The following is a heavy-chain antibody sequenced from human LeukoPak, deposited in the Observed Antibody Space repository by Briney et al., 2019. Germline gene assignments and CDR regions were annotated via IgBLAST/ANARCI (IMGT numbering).Heavy chain of an antibody. J-gene: IGHJ6*02. Sequence: GESLRLSCAASGFPFSSYSINWVRQAPGKGLEWVSSNSDFGSSHHADSVKGRFTTSRDNAKNSVHLQMNSLRVEDTAIYYCARHSGGDGYNYNGMDVWGQGTMVTVSS. CDR1: GFPFSSYS. CDR3: ARHSGGDGYNYNGMDV. D-gene: IGHD6-19*01. V-gene: IGHV3-21*06. CDR2: NSDFGSS.